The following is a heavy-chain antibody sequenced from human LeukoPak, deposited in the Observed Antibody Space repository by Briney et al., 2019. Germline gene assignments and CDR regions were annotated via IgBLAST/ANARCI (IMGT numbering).Heavy chain of an antibody. CDR3: ARDRGIQLSVIGYYYYGMDV. V-gene: IGHV3-66*01. CDR1: GSSVSSTY. D-gene: IGHD5-18*01. Sequence: GGSLRLSCAASGSSVSSTYMSWVRQAPGKGLEWVSVIYSGGSTYYADSVKGRFTISRDNSKNTLYLQMNSLRAEDTAVYYCARDRGIQLSVIGYYYYGMDVWGQGTTVTVSS. J-gene: IGHJ6*02. CDR2: IYSGGST.